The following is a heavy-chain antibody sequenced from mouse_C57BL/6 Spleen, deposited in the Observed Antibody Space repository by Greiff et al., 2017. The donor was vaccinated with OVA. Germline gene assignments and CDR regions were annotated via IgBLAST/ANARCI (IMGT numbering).Heavy chain of an antibody. Sequence: ESGPGLVKPSQSLSLTCSVTGYSITSGYYWNWIRQFPGNKLEWMGYISYDGSNNYNPSLKNRISITRDTSKNQFFLKLNSVTTEDTATYYCARGGYYYGSSYVGYAMDYWGQGTSVTVSS. J-gene: IGHJ4*01. CDR3: ARGGYYYGSSYVGYAMDY. V-gene: IGHV3-6*01. CDR1: GYSITSGYY. CDR2: ISYDGSN. D-gene: IGHD1-1*01.